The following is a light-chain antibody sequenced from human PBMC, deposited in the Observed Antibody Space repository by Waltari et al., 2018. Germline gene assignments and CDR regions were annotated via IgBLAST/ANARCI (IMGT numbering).Light chain of an antibody. CDR3: CSYAGSSVLI. CDR1: ASDVGVYNL. Sequence: QSALTQPTSVSGSPGQSITISCTGTASDVGVYNLVSWHQQNTGKAPKLVIYEATKRPSGISNRFSGSKSGNTASLTISGLQDEDEATYHCCSYAGSSVLIFGGGTKLTVL. J-gene: IGLJ2*01. CDR2: EAT. V-gene: IGLV2-23*01.